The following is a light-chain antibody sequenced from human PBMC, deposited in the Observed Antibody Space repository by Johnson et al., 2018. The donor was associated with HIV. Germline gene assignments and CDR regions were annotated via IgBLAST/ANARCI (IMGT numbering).Light chain of an antibody. CDR3: GTWDSSLSVLYV. V-gene: IGLV1-51*01. CDR2: ENN. Sequence: QSVLTQPPSVSAAPGQKVTIPCSGSSSNIGNNYVSWYQQLPGTAPKLIIYENNKRPSGIPDRFSGSKSGTSATLGITGLQTGDEADYYCGTWDSSLSVLYVFGTGTKVTVL. J-gene: IGLJ1*01. CDR1: SSNIGNNY.